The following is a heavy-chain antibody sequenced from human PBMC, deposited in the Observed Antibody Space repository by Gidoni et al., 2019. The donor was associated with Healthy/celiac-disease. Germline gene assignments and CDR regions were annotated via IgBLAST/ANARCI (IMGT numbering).Heavy chain of an antibody. Sequence: AASGFTFSSYSMNWVRQAPGKGLEWVSSISSSSSYIYYADSVKGRFTISRDNAKNSLYLQMNSLRAEDTAVYYCARDDAKDIVVVPAANTYWYFDLWGRGTLVTVSS. CDR3: ARDDAKDIVVVPAANTYWYFDL. V-gene: IGHV3-21*01. D-gene: IGHD2-2*01. J-gene: IGHJ2*01. CDR2: ISSSSSYI. CDR1: GFTFSSYS.